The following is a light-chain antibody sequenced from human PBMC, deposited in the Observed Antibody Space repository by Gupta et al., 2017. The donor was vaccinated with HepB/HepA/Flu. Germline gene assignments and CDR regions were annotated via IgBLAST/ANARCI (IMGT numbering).Light chain of an antibody. V-gene: IGKV1-12*01. Sequence: ISVTQSPSSVSASVGDRVTISCRASQSIDTWLAWYQQETGKAPNLLINAASILQGGVPSRFSGSGSGTDFILTINSLQPEDAATYFCQQAYSVPPTFGQGTRL. CDR1: QSIDTW. CDR3: QQAYSVPPT. CDR2: AAS. J-gene: IGKJ5*01.